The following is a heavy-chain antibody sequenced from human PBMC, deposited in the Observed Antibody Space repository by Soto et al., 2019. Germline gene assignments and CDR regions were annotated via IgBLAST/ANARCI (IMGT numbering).Heavy chain of an antibody. V-gene: IGHV3-74*01. CDR3: ARGGLGSFLLDY. J-gene: IGHJ4*02. Sequence: EVQLVESGGGSVQPGGSLTVSCAASGFTFSSYWLRWVRQVPGKGLVWVSRINTDGSSTNYADYVKGRFAISRDNAMNTVYLQMNILRAEDTAVYYCARGGLGSFLLDYWGQGTLVTVSS. CDR2: INTDGSST. D-gene: IGHD3-10*01. CDR1: GFTFSSYW.